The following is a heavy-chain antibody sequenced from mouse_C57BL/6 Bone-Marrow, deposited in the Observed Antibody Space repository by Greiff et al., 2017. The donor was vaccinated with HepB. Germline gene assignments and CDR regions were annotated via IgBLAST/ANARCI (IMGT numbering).Heavy chain of an antibody. V-gene: IGHV1-77*01. CDR2: IGPGSGST. Sequence: QVQLQQSGAELVKPGASVKISCKASGYTFTDYYINWVKQRPGQGLEWIGKIGPGSGSTYYNEKFKGKATLTADKSSSTAYMQLSSLTSEDSAVYFCARSWIYYGYDGAWFAYWGQGTLVTVSA. CDR1: GYTFTDYY. J-gene: IGHJ3*01. CDR3: ARSWIYYGYDGAWFAY. D-gene: IGHD2-2*01.